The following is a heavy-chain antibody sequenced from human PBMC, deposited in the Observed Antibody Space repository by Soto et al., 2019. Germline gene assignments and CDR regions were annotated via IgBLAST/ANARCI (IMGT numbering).Heavy chain of an antibody. CDR1: GFTSSSYA. CDR2: ISGSGGST. Sequence: EVQLLESGGGLVQPGGSLRLSCAASGFTSSSYAMSWVRQAPGKGLEWVSTISGSGGSTYYADSVKGRFTISRDNSKSTLYLQMNSLRAEDTAVYYCAKAGGVVDWFDPWGQGTLVIVSS. CDR3: AKAGGVVDWFDP. D-gene: IGHD3-16*01. V-gene: IGHV3-23*01. J-gene: IGHJ5*02.